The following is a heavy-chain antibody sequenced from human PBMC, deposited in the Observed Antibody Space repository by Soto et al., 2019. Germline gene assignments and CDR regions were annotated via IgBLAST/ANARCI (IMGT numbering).Heavy chain of an antibody. CDR3: ARGGHWDSSSYYYFDY. CDR2: ILPIFGTA. D-gene: IGHD6-6*01. CDR1: GGTFSSYA. J-gene: IGHJ4*02. Sequence: QVQLVQYGAEVKKPGSSVKVSCKASGGTFSSYAISWVRQAPGQVLEWMGGILPIFGTANDAQKFQGRVTITADESTSTAYMELSSLRSEDTAVYYCARGGHWDSSSYYYFDYWGQGTLVTVSS. V-gene: IGHV1-69*01.